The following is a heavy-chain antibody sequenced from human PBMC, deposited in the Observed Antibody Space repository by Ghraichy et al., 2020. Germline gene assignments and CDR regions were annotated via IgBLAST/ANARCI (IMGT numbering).Heavy chain of an antibody. Sequence: ASVKVSCKVSGYTLTELSMHWVRQAPGKGLEWMGGFDPEDGETIYAQKFQGRVTMTEDTSTDTAYMELSSLRSEDTAVYYCATVGAEVYPPRFDYWGQGTLVTVSS. J-gene: IGHJ4*02. CDR3: ATVGAEVYPPRFDY. D-gene: IGHD5/OR15-5a*01. CDR2: FDPEDGET. CDR1: GYTLTELS. V-gene: IGHV1-24*01.